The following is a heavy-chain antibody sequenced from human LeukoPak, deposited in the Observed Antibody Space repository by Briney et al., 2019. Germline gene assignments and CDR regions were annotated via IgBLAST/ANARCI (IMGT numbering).Heavy chain of an antibody. Sequence: PGGSLRLSCAASGFTFSSYGMHWVRQAPGKGLEWVAVISYDGSNKYYADSVKGRFTISRDNSKNTLYLQMNSLRAEDTAVYYCAKGDVDTAMVRGYWGQGTLDTVSS. CDR2: ISYDGSNK. CDR1: GFTFSSYG. CDR3: AKGDVDTAMVRGY. V-gene: IGHV3-30*18. J-gene: IGHJ4*02. D-gene: IGHD5-18*01.